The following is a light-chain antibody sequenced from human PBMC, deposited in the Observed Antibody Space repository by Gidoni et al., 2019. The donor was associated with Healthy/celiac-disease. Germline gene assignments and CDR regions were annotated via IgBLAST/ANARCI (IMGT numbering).Light chain of an antibody. J-gene: IGLJ2*01. CDR2: DVS. V-gene: IGLV2-11*01. CDR3: CSYAGSYTVV. Sequence: QSALTQPRSVSGSPGQSFTISCTGTSSDVGGYNYVSWYQQHPGKAPKLMIYDVSKRPSGVPDRFSGSKYGNTASLTISGLQAEDEADYYCCSYAGSYTVVFGGGTKLTVL. CDR1: SSDVGGYNY.